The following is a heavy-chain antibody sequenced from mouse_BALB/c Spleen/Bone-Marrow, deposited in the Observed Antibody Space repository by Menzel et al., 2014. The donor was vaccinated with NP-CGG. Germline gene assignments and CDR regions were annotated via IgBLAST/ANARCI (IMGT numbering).Heavy chain of an antibody. J-gene: IGHJ1*01. V-gene: IGHV15-2*02. CDR1: DSEVFPXAX. Sequence: QXQLQQSGSELRSPGSSVKLSCKDFDSEVFPXAXMSWXRQXXXXXXEXXXDIXXXIGRTIYGEKFEDKATLDADTVSNTAYLELNSLTSEDSAIYYCARSDYDDGWYFDVWGAGTTVTVSS. CDR2: IXXXIGRT. D-gene: IGHD2-4*01. CDR3: ARSDYDDGWYFDV.